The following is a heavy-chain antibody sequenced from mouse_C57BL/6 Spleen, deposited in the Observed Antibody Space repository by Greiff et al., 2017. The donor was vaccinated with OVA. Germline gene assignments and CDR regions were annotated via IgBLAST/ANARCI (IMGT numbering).Heavy chain of an antibody. J-gene: IGHJ1*03. V-gene: IGHV3-6*01. D-gene: IGHD1-1*01. CDR2: ISYDGSN. CDR1: GYSITSGYY. Sequence: EVQLVESGPGLVKPSQSLSLTCSVTGYSITSGYYWNWIRQFPGNKLEWMGYISYDGSNNYNPSLKNRISITRDTSKNQFFLKLNSVTTEDTATYYCAGGGSSYWYFDVWGTGTTVTVSS. CDR3: AGGGSSYWYFDV.